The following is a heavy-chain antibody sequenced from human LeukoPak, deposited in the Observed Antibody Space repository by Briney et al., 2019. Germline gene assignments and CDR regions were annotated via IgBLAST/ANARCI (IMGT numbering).Heavy chain of an antibody. CDR2: IYYSGNT. CDR1: GRFHRSRSYH. J-gene: IGHJ4*02. V-gene: IGHV4-39*01. D-gene: IGHD1-26*01. CDR3: ASWNYSGSDY. Sequence: TLSLTCTFSGRFHRSRSYHWGRIRQPPGKGLEWIGSIYYSGNTYYNPSLKSRVTISVDTSKNQFSLKLSSVTAADTAVYYCASWNYSGSDYWGQGTLVTVSS.